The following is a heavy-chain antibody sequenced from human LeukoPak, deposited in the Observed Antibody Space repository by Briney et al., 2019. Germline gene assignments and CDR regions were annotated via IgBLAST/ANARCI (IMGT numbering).Heavy chain of an antibody. D-gene: IGHD4-23*01. J-gene: IGHJ4*02. CDR1: GGSISSGGYY. V-gene: IGHV4-31*03. CDR3: ARDGFGYGGKFFDY. Sequence: PSQTLSLTCTVSGGSISSGGYYWSWIRQHPGKGLEWIGYIYYSGSTYYSPSLKSRVTISVDTSKNQFSLKLSSVTAADTAVYYCARDGFGYGGKFFDYWGQGTLVTVSS. CDR2: IYYSGST.